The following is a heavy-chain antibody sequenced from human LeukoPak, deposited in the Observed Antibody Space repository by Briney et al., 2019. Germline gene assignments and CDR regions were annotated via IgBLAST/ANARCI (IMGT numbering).Heavy chain of an antibody. D-gene: IGHD1-7*01. CDR2: IKSISYGGTI. J-gene: IGHJ4*02. CDR3: TRTWPGNTCFNF. Sequence: GGSLRLSCATSGFIFNDAWMNWVRQAPGKGLEWLGRIKSISYGGTIDYAAPVKGRFTISRDDSKNTLYLQMDSLETEDTAVYYCTRTWPGNTCFNFWGQGTLVTVSS. V-gene: IGHV3-15*01. CDR1: GFIFNDAW.